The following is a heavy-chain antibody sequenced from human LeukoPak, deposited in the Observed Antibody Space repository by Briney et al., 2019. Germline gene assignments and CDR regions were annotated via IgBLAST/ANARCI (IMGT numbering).Heavy chain of an antibody. Sequence: PSETLSLTCTVSGGSISSSSYYWGWIRQPPGKGLEWIGSIYYSGSTYYNPSLKSRVTISVDTSKNQFSLKLSSVTAADTAVYYCASGEAESGSYLTRSQAPIKIDYWGQGTLVTVSS. J-gene: IGHJ4*02. CDR2: IYYSGST. CDR1: GGSISSSSYY. D-gene: IGHD1-26*01. V-gene: IGHV4-39*01. CDR3: ASGEAESGSYLTRSQAPIKIDY.